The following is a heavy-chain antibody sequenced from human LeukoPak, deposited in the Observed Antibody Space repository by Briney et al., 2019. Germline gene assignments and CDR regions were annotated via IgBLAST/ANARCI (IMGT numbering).Heavy chain of an antibody. CDR1: GYTFTGYY. CDR3: ARDLEVEMATIGNYYYYMDV. CDR2: INPSGGST. Sequence: GASVKVSCKASGYTFTGYYMHWVRQAPGQGLEWMGIINPSGGSTSYAQKFQGRVTMTRDTSTSTVYMELSSLRSEDTAVYYCARDLEVEMATIGNYYYYMDVWGKGTTVTISS. D-gene: IGHD5-24*01. V-gene: IGHV1-46*01. J-gene: IGHJ6*03.